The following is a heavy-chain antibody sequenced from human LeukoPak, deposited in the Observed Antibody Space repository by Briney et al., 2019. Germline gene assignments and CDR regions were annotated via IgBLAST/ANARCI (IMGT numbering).Heavy chain of an antibody. J-gene: IGHJ4*02. V-gene: IGHV3-30*03. CDR1: GFTFSSYG. D-gene: IGHD3-22*01. Sequence: PGGSLRLSCAASGFTFSSYGMHWVRQAPGKGLEWVAVISYDGSNKYYADSVKGRFTISRDNSKNTLYLQMNSLRAEDTAVYYCAISHYYDSSGYYSFDYWGQGTLVTVSS. CDR2: ISYDGSNK. CDR3: AISHYYDSSGYYSFDY.